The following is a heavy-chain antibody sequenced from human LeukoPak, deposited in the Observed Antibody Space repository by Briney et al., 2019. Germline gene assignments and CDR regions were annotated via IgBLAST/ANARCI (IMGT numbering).Heavy chain of an antibody. Sequence: ASVKVSCKASGYTFTSYGISWVRQAPGQGLEWMGWINPNSGGTNYAQKFQGRVTMTRDTSISTAYMELSRLRSDDTAVYYCARDHRYYYYYMDVWGKGTTVTVSS. J-gene: IGHJ6*03. CDR2: INPNSGGT. CDR3: ARDHRYYYYYMDV. V-gene: IGHV1-2*02. CDR1: GYTFTSYG.